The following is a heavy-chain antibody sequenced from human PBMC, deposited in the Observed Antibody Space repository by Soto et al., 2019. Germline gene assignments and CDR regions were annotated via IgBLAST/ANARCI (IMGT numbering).Heavy chain of an antibody. Sequence: EVQLVESVGGLVQPGGSARLSCAASGFSVSGWYMDWVRQAPGKGLEWVARLKDSSQNYATEYAASVRGRFTVSRHASQTLIYLPMNSRKIEDTAVYYFAREVDARWLDSWGQGTRVTVS. V-gene: IGHV3-72*01. CDR3: AREVDARWLDS. CDR1: GFSVSGWY. J-gene: IGHJ5*01. D-gene: IGHD2-15*01. CDR2: LKDSSQNYAT.